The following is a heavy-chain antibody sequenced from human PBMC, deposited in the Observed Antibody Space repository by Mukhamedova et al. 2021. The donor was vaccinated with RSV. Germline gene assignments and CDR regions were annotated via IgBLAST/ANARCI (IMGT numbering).Heavy chain of an antibody. CDR3: AKPHPTISTYG. Sequence: GFTFSDYDIHWVRQAPGKGLEWGAFIPFDGGDTNYAASVRGRFIISRENSNSRRFLQMKSLRADDRAVYFCAKPHPTISTYGWGQ. J-gene: IGHJ1*01. CDR2: IPFDGGDT. D-gene: IGHD2/OR15-2a*01. V-gene: IGHV3-30*02. CDR1: GFTFSDYD.